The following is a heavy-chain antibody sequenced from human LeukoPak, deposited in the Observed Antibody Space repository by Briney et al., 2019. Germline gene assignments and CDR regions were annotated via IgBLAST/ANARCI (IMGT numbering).Heavy chain of an antibody. CDR3: ARELRYFDWLSMEYYFDY. CDR2: IYPGDSDT. Sequence: GASLQISCKGSGYRFTSYWIGWVRQMPGKGLAWMGIIYPGDSDTRYSPSFQGQVTISADKSISTAYLQWSSLKASDTAMYYCARELRYFDWLSMEYYFDYWGQGTLVTVSS. D-gene: IGHD3-9*01. J-gene: IGHJ4*02. V-gene: IGHV5-51*01. CDR1: GYRFTSYW.